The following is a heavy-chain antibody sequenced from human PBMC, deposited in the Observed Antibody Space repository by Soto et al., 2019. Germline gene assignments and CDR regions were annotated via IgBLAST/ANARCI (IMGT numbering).Heavy chain of an antibody. Sequence: QVQLVQSGAEVKKPGASVKVSCRTSGYTFSGFYIHWVRQAPGQGLESMGWIYPDSGGTDYAQKFQGRVTISADTSTSTAYMELSSLRSEDTATYYCARDPGRSTNRWRVRQVADGDYYVMDVWGQGTTVTVSS. D-gene: IGHD2-8*01. J-gene: IGHJ6*02. V-gene: IGHV1-2*02. CDR1: GYTFSGFY. CDR2: IYPDSGGT. CDR3: ARDPGRSTNRWRVRQVADGDYYVMDV.